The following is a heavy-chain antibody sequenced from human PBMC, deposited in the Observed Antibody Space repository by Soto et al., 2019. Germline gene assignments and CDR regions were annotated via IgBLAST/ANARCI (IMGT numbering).Heavy chain of an antibody. V-gene: IGHV1-3*01. Sequence: ASVKVSCKASGYTFTSYAMHWVRQAPGQRLEWMGWINAGNGNTKYSQKFQGRVTITRDTSASTAYMELSSLRSEDTAVYYCARGYSGSQAAHLHWGQGTLVTVSS. CDR3: ARGYSGSQAAHLH. J-gene: IGHJ4*02. D-gene: IGHD6-13*01. CDR2: INAGNGNT. CDR1: GYTFTSYA.